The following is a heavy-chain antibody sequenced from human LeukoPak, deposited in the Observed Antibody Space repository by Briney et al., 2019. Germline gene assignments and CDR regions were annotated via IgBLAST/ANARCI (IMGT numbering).Heavy chain of an antibody. Sequence: PSETLSLTCTVSGGSISSYYWSWIRQPPGKGLEWIGYIYHSGSTYYNPSLKSRVTISVDRSKNQFSLKLSSVTAADTAVYYCASIRITIFGVVITPSSDAFDIWGQGTMVTVSS. J-gene: IGHJ3*02. V-gene: IGHV4-59*12. CDR1: GGSISSYY. D-gene: IGHD3-3*01. CDR3: ASIRITIFGVVITPSSDAFDI. CDR2: IYHSGST.